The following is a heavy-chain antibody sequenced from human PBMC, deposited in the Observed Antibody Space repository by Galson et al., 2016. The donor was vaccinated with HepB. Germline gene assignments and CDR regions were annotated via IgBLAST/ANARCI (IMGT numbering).Heavy chain of an antibody. CDR2: ISPNNGNT. D-gene: IGHD1-26*01. Sequence: SVKVSCKASGYIFYSYGMTWVRQAPGQGLEWMGWISPNNGNTEYAQNLQGRVTMTTDTSTSTIYMELRSLRSDDTAVYYCAREARVGAANWVDPWGQGTLVTVSS. CDR3: AREARVGAANWVDP. J-gene: IGHJ5*02. CDR1: GYIFYSYG. V-gene: IGHV1-18*04.